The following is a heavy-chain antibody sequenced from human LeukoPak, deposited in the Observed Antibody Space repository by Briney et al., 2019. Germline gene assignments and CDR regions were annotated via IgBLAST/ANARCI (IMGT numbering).Heavy chain of an antibody. CDR2: IYHSGSI. J-gene: IGHJ5*02. D-gene: IGHD3-22*01. Sequence: PSETLSLTCAVSGGSIRSSNWWSWVRQPPGKGLEWIGEIYHSGSINYNPSLKSRVTISGDTSKNRFSLNLSSVTAADTAMYYCARGRYYYDSSGYPYNWFDPWGQGTLVTVSS. CDR1: GGSIRSSNW. CDR3: ARGRYYYDSSGYPYNWFDP. V-gene: IGHV4-4*02.